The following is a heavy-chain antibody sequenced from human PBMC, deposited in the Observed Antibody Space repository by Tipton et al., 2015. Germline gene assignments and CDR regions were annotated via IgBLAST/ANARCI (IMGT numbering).Heavy chain of an antibody. CDR1: GGSISDYY. CDR3: ARGDLSYYDFWSGGLDV. V-gene: IGHV4-59*01. J-gene: IGHJ6*02. CDR2: ISYSGST. Sequence: TLSLTCTVSGGSISDYYWSWIRQPPGKGLEWIGYISYSGSTNYNPSLKSRVTISGDTSKIQFSLKLSSVTAADTAVYYCARGDLSYYDFWSGGLDVWGQGTTVTVSS. D-gene: IGHD3-3*01.